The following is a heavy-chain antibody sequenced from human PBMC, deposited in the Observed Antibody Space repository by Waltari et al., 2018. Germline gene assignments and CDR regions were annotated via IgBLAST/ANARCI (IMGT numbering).Heavy chain of an antibody. CDR2: IYYSGST. Sequence: VQLVESGGGLVQPGGSLRLSCAASGFTFSSYRMNWIRQPPGKGLEWIGRIYYSGSTYYNPALESRVTISVDTSKNQVSLKLSSVTAADTAVYYCARHSIAARLFDYWGQGTLVTVSS. CDR1: GFTFSSYR. J-gene: IGHJ4*02. CDR3: ARHSIAARLFDY. V-gene: IGHV4-39*01. D-gene: IGHD6-6*01.